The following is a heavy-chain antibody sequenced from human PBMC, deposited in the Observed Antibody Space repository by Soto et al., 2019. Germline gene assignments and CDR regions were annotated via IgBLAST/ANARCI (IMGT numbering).Heavy chain of an antibody. V-gene: IGHV4-59*01. CDR3: AREVSSFGSNHFDS. D-gene: IGHD3-10*01. CDR1: GTSIRGYY. CDR2: IYYTGTT. J-gene: IGHJ4*02. Sequence: PSKTLSLTCSVSGTSIRGYYWTWIRQPPGKGLERIGYIYYTGTTKYNPSLKSRVTISVDTSKNQFSLRLNSVTAADTAVYYCAREVSSFGSNHFDSWGQGALVTVSS.